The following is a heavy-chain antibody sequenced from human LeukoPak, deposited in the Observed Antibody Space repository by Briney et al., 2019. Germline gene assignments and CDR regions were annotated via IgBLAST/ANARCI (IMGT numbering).Heavy chain of an antibody. CDR1: GYSISSGYY. D-gene: IGHD6-6*01. CDR2: IYHSGST. CDR3: ARVAGSRSSGLYFQY. J-gene: IGHJ1*01. V-gene: IGHV4-38-2*02. Sequence: SETLSLTCTVSGYSISSGYYWGWIRQPPGKGLEWIGSIYHSGSTYYNPSLKSRITISVDTSKNQFSLKLSSVTAADTAVYYCARVAGSRSSGLYFQYRGQGTLVTASS.